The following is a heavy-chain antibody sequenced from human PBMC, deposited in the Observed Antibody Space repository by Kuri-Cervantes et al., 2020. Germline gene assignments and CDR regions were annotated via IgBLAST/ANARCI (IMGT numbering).Heavy chain of an antibody. CDR3: ARGPSYPWSDP. CDR2: INHSGST. CDR1: GGSFSGYY. Sequence: GSLRLSCAVYGGSFSGYYWSWIRQPPGKGLEWIGEINHSGSTNYNPSLKSRVTISVDTSKNQFSLKLSSVTAADTAVYYCARGPSYPWSDPWGQGTLVTVSS. J-gene: IGHJ5*02. V-gene: IGHV4-34*01.